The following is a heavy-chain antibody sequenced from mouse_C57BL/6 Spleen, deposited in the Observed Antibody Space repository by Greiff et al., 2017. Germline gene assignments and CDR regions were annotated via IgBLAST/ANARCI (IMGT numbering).Heavy chain of an antibody. V-gene: IGHV1-82*01. CDR2: IYPGDGDT. Sequence: QVQLQQSGPELVKPGASVKISCKASGYAFSSSWLNWVKQRPGKGLEWIGRIYPGDGDTNYNGKFKGKATLTADKSSSTAYMQLSSLTSEDSAVYFCARDGAMDYWGQGTSVTVSS. J-gene: IGHJ4*01. D-gene: IGHD2-3*01. CDR3: ARDGAMDY. CDR1: GYAFSSSW.